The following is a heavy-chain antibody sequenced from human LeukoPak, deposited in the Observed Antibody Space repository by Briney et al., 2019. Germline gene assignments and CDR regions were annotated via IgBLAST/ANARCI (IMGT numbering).Heavy chain of an antibody. V-gene: IGHV1-8*01. CDR2: MNPNSGNT. CDR1: GYTLTELS. CDR3: ARGGDSSGYEFDY. Sequence: ASVKVSCKVSGYTLTELSMHWVRQATGQGLEWMGWMNPNSGNTGYAQKFQGRVTMTRNTSISTAYMELSSLRSEDTAVYYCARGGDSSGYEFDYWGQGTLVTVSS. D-gene: IGHD3-22*01. J-gene: IGHJ4*02.